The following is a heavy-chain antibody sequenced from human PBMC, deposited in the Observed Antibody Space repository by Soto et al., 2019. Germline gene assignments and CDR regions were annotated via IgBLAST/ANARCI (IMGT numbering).Heavy chain of an antibody. Sequence: QVQLVQSGAEVKKPGSSVTVSCKASGGTFSSYTISWVRQAPGQGLEWMGRIIPILGIANYAQKFQGRVTITADKSTSTAYMELSSLRSEDTAVYYCARDRGLYSSGWYWDAFDIWGQGTMVTVSS. D-gene: IGHD6-19*01. CDR3: ARDRGLYSSGWYWDAFDI. V-gene: IGHV1-69*08. CDR2: IIPILGIA. J-gene: IGHJ3*02. CDR1: GGTFSSYT.